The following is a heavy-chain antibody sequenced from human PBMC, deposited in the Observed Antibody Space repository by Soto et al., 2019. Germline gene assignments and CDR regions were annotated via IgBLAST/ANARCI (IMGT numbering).Heavy chain of an antibody. D-gene: IGHD3-3*01. V-gene: IGHV4-59*13. CDR2: IYYSGNT. CDR1: GDSMSPFY. J-gene: IGHJ6*02. CDR3: ARGVYDYWSGYYAGSGLDV. Sequence: GLVKPSETLSLTCTVSGDSMSPFYWNWIRQSPGKGLEWIGYIYYSGNTNYNPSLKSRVAISVDTSKNQFYLKLSSVTAADTAVYYCARGVYDYWSGYYAGSGLDVWGQGTTVTVSS.